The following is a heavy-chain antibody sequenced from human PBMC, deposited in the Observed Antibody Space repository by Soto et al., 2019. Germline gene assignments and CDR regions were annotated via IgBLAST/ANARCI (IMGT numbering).Heavy chain of an antibody. Sequence: QVQLVQSGPEVKKPGAPVKISCQASGYTFTDFDINWVRQATGQGLEWMGWMNPNTGNTRYAQRFQGRHIMTRDTSINTAYMEMGSLSSEDTAVYYCARGKLATLTDFWGQGTLVTVSS. CDR3: ARGKLATLTDF. V-gene: IGHV1-8*02. CDR2: MNPNTGNT. J-gene: IGHJ4*02. CDR1: GYTFTDFD. D-gene: IGHD3-9*01.